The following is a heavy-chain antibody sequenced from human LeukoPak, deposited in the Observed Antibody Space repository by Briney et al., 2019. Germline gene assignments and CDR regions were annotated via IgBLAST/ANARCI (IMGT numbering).Heavy chain of an antibody. CDR3: ARGGRLELLVYFYSFMDV. D-gene: IGHD2-15*01. CDR2: INPNSGAT. J-gene: IGHJ6*03. CDR1: GGIFSSYV. V-gene: IGHV1-2*02. Sequence: GVSVKVSCKASGGIFSSYVISWVRQAPGQGLEWMGWINPNSGATNYAQKFQGRVTMTRDTSIITAYMELSRLRSDDTAVYYCARGGRLELLVYFYSFMDVWGKGTTVTVSS.